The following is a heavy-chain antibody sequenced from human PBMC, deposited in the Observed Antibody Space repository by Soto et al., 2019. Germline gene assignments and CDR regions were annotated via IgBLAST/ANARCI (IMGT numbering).Heavy chain of an antibody. CDR1: GFTFSSYS. D-gene: IGHD3-22*01. J-gene: IGHJ6*02. CDR3: ARDIIGGGYYWSVKPYYYYYGMDV. V-gene: IGHV3-21*01. Sequence: GGSLRLSCAASGFTFSSYSMNWVRQAPGKGLEWVSSIGSSSSYIYYADSVKGRFTISRDNAENSLYLQMNSLRAEDTAVYYCARDIIGGGYYWSVKPYYYYYGMDVWGQGT. CDR2: IGSSSSYI.